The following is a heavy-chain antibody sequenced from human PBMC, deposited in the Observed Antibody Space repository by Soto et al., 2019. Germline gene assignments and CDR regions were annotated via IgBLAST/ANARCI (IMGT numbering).Heavy chain of an antibody. V-gene: IGHV3-15*07. CDR1: GFTFSNAW. J-gene: IGHJ6*02. CDR3: TTQGCTSCPTSNYYYYGMDV. Sequence: GGSLRLSCAASGFTFSNAWMNWVRQAPGKGLEWVGRIKSKTDGGTTDYAAPVKGRFTISRDDSKNTLYLQMNSLKTEDTAVYYCTTQGCTSCPTSNYYYYGMDVWGQGTTVTVSS. CDR2: IKSKTDGGTT. D-gene: IGHD2-2*01.